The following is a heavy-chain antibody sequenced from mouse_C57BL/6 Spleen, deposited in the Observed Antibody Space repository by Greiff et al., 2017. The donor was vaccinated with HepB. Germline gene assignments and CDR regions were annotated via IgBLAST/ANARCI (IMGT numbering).Heavy chain of an antibody. D-gene: IGHD2-1*01. CDR2: ISDGGSYT. J-gene: IGHJ4*01. Sequence: EVQRVESGGGLVKPGGSLKLSCAASGFTFSSYAMSWVRQTPEKRLEWVATISDGGSYTYYPDNVKGRFTISRDNAKNNLYLQMSHLKSEDTAMYYCARGGGYGNSPYAMDYWGQGTSVTVSS. CDR1: GFTFSSYA. CDR3: ARGGGYGNSPYAMDY. V-gene: IGHV5-4*01.